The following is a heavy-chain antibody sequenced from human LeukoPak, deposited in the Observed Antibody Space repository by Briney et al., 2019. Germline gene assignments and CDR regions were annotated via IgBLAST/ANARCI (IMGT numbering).Heavy chain of an antibody. V-gene: IGHV3-23*01. CDR1: GFTFSSYA. D-gene: IGHD3-10*01. CDR2: ISGSGGST. CDR3: AKGVTMVRGVGAFSSPAGNYYYYGMDV. Sequence: PGGSLRLSCAASGFTFSSYAMSWVRQAPGKGLEWVSAISGSGGSTYYADSVKGRFTISRDNSKNTLYLQMNSLRAEDTAVYYCAKGVTMVRGVGAFSSPAGNYYYYGMDVWGQGTTVTVSS. J-gene: IGHJ6*02.